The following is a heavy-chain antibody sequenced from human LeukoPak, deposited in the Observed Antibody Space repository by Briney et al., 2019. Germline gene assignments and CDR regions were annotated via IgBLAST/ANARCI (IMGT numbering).Heavy chain of an antibody. J-gene: IGHJ4*02. D-gene: IGHD1-26*01. CDR2: ISSSGSTI. CDR1: GFTFSDYY. Sequence: PGGSLRLSCAASGFTFSDYYMSWIRQAPGKGLEWVSYISSSGSTIYYADSVKGRFTISRDNAKNSLYLQMNSLRAEDTAVYYCAKANGSGSRRPLDYWGQGTLVTVSS. CDR3: AKANGSGSRRPLDY. V-gene: IGHV3-11*01.